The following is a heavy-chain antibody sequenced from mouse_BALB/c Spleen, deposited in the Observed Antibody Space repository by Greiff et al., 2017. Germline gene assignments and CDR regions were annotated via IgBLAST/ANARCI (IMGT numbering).Heavy chain of an antibody. V-gene: IGHV3-8*02. J-gene: IGHJ2*01. CDR3: ARYPRLGNYFDY. CDR2: ISYSGST. D-gene: IGHD3-3*01. CDR1: GDSITSGY. Sequence: VQLKESGPSLVKPSQTLSLTCSVTGDSITSGYWNWIRKFPGNKLEYMGYISYSGSTYYNPSLKSRISITRDTSKNQYYLQLNSVTTEDTATYYCARYPRLGNYFDYWGQGTTLTVSS.